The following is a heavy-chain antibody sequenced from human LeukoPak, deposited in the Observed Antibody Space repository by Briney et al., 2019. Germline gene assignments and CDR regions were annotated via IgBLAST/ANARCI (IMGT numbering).Heavy chain of an antibody. CDR3: AKDSYYSGWYLNYYYGMDV. V-gene: IGHV3-30*18. D-gene: IGHD6-19*01. J-gene: IGHJ6*02. CDR1: GFTFSSYG. Sequence: GGSLRLSCAASGFTFSSYGMHWVRQAPGKGLEWVAVISYDGSNKYYADAVMGRFTISRDNSKNTLYLQMNSLRAEDTAVYYCAKDSYYSGWYLNYYYGMDVWGQGTTVTVSS. CDR2: ISYDGSNK.